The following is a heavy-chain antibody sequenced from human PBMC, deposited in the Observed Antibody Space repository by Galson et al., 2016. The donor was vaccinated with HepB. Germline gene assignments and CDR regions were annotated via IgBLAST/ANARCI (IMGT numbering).Heavy chain of an antibody. CDR2: INPDGSST. D-gene: IGHD2-8*01. CDR3: VRDRLATNWFDL. Sequence: SLRLSCAASGFTFSSYWMHWVRQVPGKGLVWVSHINPDGSSTHYADSVKGRFTISRDTAKNTLYLQINSLRAEDTAVYYCVRDRLATNWFDLWGQGTLVTVSS. CDR1: GFTFSSYW. J-gene: IGHJ5*02. V-gene: IGHV3-74*01.